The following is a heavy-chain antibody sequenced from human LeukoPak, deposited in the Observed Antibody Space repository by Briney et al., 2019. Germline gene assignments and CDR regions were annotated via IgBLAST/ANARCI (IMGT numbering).Heavy chain of an antibody. D-gene: IGHD2-2*01. CDR2: ISSSSSFI. Sequence: GGSLRLSCAASGFTFSRYSMNWVRQAPGKGLEWVSSISSSSSFIYYADSVKGRFTISRDSAKNSLYLQMNSLRAEDTAVYYCARDPPLGSCSTISCPHLDYWGQGTLVTVSS. V-gene: IGHV3-21*01. CDR1: GFTFSRYS. J-gene: IGHJ4*02. CDR3: ARDPPLGSCSTISCPHLDY.